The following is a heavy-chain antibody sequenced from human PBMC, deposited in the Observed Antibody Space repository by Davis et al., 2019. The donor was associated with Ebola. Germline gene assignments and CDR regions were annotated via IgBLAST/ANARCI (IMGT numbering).Heavy chain of an antibody. Sequence: AASVKVSCKASSYTFTSYAMNWVRQAPGQGLEWMGWINTNTGNPTYAQGFTGRFVFSLDTSVSTAYLQISSLKAEDTAVYYCARDRRAGYSSSFGYWGQGTLVTVSS. J-gene: IGHJ4*02. CDR1: SYTFTSYA. CDR3: ARDRRAGYSSSFGY. CDR2: INTNTGNP. D-gene: IGHD6-13*01. V-gene: IGHV7-4-1*02.